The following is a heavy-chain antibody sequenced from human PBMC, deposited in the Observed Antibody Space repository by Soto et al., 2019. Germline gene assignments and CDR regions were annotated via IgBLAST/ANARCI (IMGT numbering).Heavy chain of an antibody. V-gene: IGHV3-23*01. CDR2: ISANGGRA. Sequence: EAQLLESGGDLIQPGGSLTLSCAASGFTFASHAMSWVRQAPGKSLEWVSGISANGGRANYADSVKGRFSLSRDNSKNTMFRQMDSLTAEDTAIYYCASWVIALGGTGYFRHWGQDTLVTVSS. CDR1: GFTFASHA. J-gene: IGHJ1*01. D-gene: IGHD6-19*01. CDR3: ASWVIALGGTGYFRH.